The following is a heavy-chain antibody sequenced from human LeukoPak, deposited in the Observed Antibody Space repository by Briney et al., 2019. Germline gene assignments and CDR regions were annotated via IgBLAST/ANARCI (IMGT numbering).Heavy chain of an antibody. D-gene: IGHD4-17*01. V-gene: IGHV3-23*01. Sequence: GGSLRLSCAASGFTFSSYSMNWVRQAPGKGLEWVSGISGSDGSTNYADSVKGRFTISRENSKNTLYLQMNSLRAEDTAVYYCAKDPMTTVTTVDSDWGQGTLVTVSS. CDR3: AKDPMTTVTTVDSD. CDR2: ISGSDGST. J-gene: IGHJ4*02. CDR1: GFTFSSYS.